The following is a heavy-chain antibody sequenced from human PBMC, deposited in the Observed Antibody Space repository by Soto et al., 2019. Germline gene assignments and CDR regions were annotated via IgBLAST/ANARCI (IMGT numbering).Heavy chain of an antibody. V-gene: IGHV1-69*06. D-gene: IGHD6-13*01. CDR3: ARDSSRYSSSWYEGYWSDP. CDR1: GGTFSSYA. CDR2: IIPIFGTA. Sequence: SVKVSCKASGGTFSSYAISWVRQAPGQGLEWMGGIIPIFGTANYAQKFQGRVTITADKSTSTAYMELSSLRSEDTAVYYCARDSSRYSSSWYEGYWSDPWGQGTLVTVSS. J-gene: IGHJ5*02.